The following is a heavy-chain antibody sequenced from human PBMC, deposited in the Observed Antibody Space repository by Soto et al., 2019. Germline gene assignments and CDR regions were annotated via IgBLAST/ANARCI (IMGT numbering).Heavy chain of an antibody. CDR2: ISYDGSNK. CDR1: GFTFSSYG. CDR3: AKDRLAYYYDSSGSGLDY. Sequence: PGGSLRLSCAASGFTFSSYGMHWVRQAPGKXLEWVAVISYDGSNKYYADSVKGRFTISRDNSKNTLYLQMNSLRAEDTAVYYCAKDRLAYYYDSSGSGLDYWGQGTLVTVSS. J-gene: IGHJ4*02. V-gene: IGHV3-30*18. D-gene: IGHD3-22*01.